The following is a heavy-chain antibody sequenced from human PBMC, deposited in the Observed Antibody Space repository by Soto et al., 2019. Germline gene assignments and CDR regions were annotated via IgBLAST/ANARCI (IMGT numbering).Heavy chain of an antibody. CDR1: GYTFSDYG. V-gene: IGHV1-18*04. J-gene: IGHJ2*01. Sequence: RASVKVSCKASGYTFSDYGITWVRQAPGQGLEWMGWISISSGNTHFEESLQGRVTMTSDKTSTAYMELWRLRSDDSAMYYCARSYNYGSYWYFDLWGRGTLVTVSS. D-gene: IGHD3-10*01. CDR3: ARSYNYGSYWYFDL. CDR2: ISISSGNT.